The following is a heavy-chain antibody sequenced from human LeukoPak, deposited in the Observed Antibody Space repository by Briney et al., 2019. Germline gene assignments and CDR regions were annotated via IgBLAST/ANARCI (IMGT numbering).Heavy chain of an antibody. CDR1: GGSISSGSNS. CDR3: ARTPYYDFWTVDP. Sequence: SETLPLTCTVSGGSISSGSNSWSWIRQPAGKGLEWIGRIYTSGSTNYNPSLKSRVTISVDTSKNQFSLKLSSVTAADTAVYYCARTPYYDFWTVDPWGQGTLVTVSS. V-gene: IGHV4-61*02. D-gene: IGHD3-3*01. CDR2: IYTSGST. J-gene: IGHJ5*02.